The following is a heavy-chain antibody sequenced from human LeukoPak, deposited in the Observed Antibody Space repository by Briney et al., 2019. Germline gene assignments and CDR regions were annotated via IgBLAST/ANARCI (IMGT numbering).Heavy chain of an antibody. CDR1: GFTFGSYA. V-gene: IGHV3-9*01. J-gene: IGHJ4*02. CDR2: SSCNCGSI. Sequence: GGSLRLSCAVSGFTFGSYATHWVRHAPGKGLERDSGSSCNCGSIAYADSVKGRFTIFRVNAKNSLYMQMNSLSAKVTALYDWAKATDCSSTSCYGLGFDYWGQGTLVTVSA. CDR3: AKATDCSSTSCYGLGFDY. D-gene: IGHD2-2*01.